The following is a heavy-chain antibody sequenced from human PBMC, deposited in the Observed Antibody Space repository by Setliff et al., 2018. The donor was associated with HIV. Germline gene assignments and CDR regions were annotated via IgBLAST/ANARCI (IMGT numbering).Heavy chain of an antibody. Sequence: SETLSLTCTVSGGLISSHIYQWGWIRQPPGKGLEWIGSIYYSGTTYYNPSLKSRLTISIGTSMNQFSLRLNALTAADTAVYYCARLGGNWGYWFGPWSQGTPVTVSA. J-gene: IGHJ5*02. CDR1: GGLISSHIYQ. V-gene: IGHV4-39*01. CDR2: IYYSGTT. D-gene: IGHD7-27*01. CDR3: ARLGGNWGYWFGP.